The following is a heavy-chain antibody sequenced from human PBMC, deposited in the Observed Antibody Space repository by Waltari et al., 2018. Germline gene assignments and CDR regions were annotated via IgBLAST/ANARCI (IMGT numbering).Heavy chain of an antibody. V-gene: IGHV3-33*05. CDR3: AREYSRICFHALDG. CDR2: IQYDGSIK. Sequence: QVHVVESGGGVVQPGGSLSLSCAASGFTLGNYGMHWVRQAPGKGLEWVAVIQYDGSIKNYADSVKGRFTISRENSKNTLYLEMKSLRAEDTAVYYCAREYSRICFHALDGWGQGTAVTVSS. D-gene: IGHD6-13*01. J-gene: IGHJ6*02. CDR1: GFTLGNYG.